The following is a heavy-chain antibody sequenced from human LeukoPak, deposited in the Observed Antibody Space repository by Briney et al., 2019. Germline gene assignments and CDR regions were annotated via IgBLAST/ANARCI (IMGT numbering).Heavy chain of an antibody. CDR3: ARGRAYYYGSGSSHFDY. CDR2: IYYSGST. CDR1: GGSISSGGYY. J-gene: IGHJ4*02. D-gene: IGHD3-10*01. V-gene: IGHV4-31*03. Sequence: PSETLSLTCTVSGGSISSGGYYWSWIRQHPGKGLERIWYIYYSGSTYYNPSLKSRVTISVDTSKNQFSLKLSSVTAADTAVYYCARGRAYYYGSGSSHFDYWGQGTLVTVSS.